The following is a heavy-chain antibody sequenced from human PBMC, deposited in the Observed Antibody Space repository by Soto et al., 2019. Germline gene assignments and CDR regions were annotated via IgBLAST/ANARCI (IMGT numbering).Heavy chain of an antibody. Sequence: GGSLRLSCSASGFTFSSYAIHWIRQAPGKGLEYVSAISSNGGSTYYADSVNGRFTISRDNSKNTVYLQMGSLRTEDTAVYYCVARYCSSTTCYQVDYWGQGTLVTVSS. CDR1: GFTFSSYA. D-gene: IGHD2-2*01. CDR2: ISSNGGST. J-gene: IGHJ4*02. V-gene: IGHV3-64D*06. CDR3: VARYCSSTTCYQVDY.